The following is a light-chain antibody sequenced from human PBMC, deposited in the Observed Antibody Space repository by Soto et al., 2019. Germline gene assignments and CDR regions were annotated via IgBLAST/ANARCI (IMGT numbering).Light chain of an antibody. CDR2: DAS. CDR3: QQYNNWPQT. Sequence: EIVMTQSPATLSVSPGERATLSCRASQSVSSNLAWYQQKPGQAPSLLIHDASTRATGIPARFSGSGSGTEFTLTISSLQSEDFAVYYCQQYNNWPQTFGPGTKVDIK. CDR1: QSVSSN. V-gene: IGKV3-15*01. J-gene: IGKJ1*01.